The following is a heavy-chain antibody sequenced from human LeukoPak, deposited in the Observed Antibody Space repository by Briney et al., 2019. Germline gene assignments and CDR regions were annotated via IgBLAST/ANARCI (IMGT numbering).Heavy chain of an antibody. CDR1: GFTGSGNY. V-gene: IGHV3-66*01. CDR3: ASRDKGYYSGMDV. D-gene: IGHD5-24*01. Sequence: PGGSLRLSCAAAGFTGSGNYMSWVRQAPWKGLEWVSLLYSGGSTYYADSVKGRFSISRDNSKNTLYLQMNSLRAEDTAVYYCASRDKGYYSGMDVWGQGTTVTVSS. CDR2: LYSGGST. J-gene: IGHJ6*02.